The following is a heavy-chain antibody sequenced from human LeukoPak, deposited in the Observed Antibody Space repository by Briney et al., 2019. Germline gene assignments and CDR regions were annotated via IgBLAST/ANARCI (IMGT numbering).Heavy chain of an antibody. D-gene: IGHD3-22*01. J-gene: IGHJ6*03. Sequence: SVKVSCKASGGTFSSNTISWVRQAPGQGLEWMGRIIPILGIANYAQKFQGRVTITADKSTSTAYMELSSLRSEDTAVYYCARDSITMIAGDYYYYMDVWGKGTTVTVSS. V-gene: IGHV1-69*04. CDR2: IIPILGIA. CDR3: ARDSITMIAGDYYYYMDV. CDR1: GGTFSSNT.